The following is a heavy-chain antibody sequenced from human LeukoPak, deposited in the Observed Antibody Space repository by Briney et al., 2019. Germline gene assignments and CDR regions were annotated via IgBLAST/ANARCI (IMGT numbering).Heavy chain of an antibody. V-gene: IGHV3-9*01. CDR3: TKRARMGIAAAGDGFHI. CDR1: GFTFSSHA. CDR2: ISWDSAAI. Sequence: GGSLRLSCAASGFTFSSHAMHWVRQAPGKGLEWVSGISWDSAAIGYADSVRGRFTLSRDNAKNSLFLQMSSLRVEDTALYYCTKRARMGIAAAGDGFHIWGQGTMVTVSS. D-gene: IGHD6-13*01. J-gene: IGHJ3*02.